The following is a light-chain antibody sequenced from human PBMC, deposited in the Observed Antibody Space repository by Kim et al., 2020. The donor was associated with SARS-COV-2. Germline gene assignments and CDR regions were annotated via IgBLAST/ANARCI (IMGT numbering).Light chain of an antibody. CDR1: KLGDKY. J-gene: IGLJ2*01. V-gene: IGLV3-1*01. CDR2: QDN. CDR3: QAWDSSTAV. Sequence: VSPGQTASITCSGDKLGDKYACWYQQKPGQSPVLVIYQDNKRPSGIPGRFSGSNSGNTATLTISGTQAMDEADYYCQAWDSSTAVFGGGTQLTVL.